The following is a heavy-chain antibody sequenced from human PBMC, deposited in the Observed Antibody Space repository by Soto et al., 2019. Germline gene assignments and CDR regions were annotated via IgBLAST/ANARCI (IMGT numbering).Heavy chain of an antibody. Sequence: SETLSLTCSVPGDSISTVDYFWAWIRQPPGQALEYIGYIYKSTTTYYNPSFESRVAISLDTSKSQFSLNVTSVTAADTAVYFCARGRYCLTGRCFPNWFDSWGQGTLVTVSS. D-gene: IGHD2-15*01. J-gene: IGHJ5*01. CDR1: GDSISTVDYF. CDR3: ARGRYCLTGRCFPNWFDS. V-gene: IGHV4-30-4*01. CDR2: IYKSTTT.